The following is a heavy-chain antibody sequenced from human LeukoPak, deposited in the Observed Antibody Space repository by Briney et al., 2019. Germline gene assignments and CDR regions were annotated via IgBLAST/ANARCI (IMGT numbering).Heavy chain of an antibody. CDR3: ARELRGYYFDY. J-gene: IGHJ4*02. CDR1: GGSISSYY. D-gene: IGHD5-12*01. Sequence: SQTLSLTCTVSGGSISSYYWSWIRQPPGKGLEWIGYIYYSGSTNYNPSLKSRVTISVDTSKNQFSLKLSSVTAADTAVYYCARELRGYYFDYWGQGTLVTVSS. V-gene: IGHV4-59*01. CDR2: IYYSGST.